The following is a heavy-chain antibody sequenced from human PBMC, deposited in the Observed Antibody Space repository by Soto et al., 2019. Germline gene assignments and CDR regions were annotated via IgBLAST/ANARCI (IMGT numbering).Heavy chain of an antibody. J-gene: IGHJ5*02. CDR3: ARDGAQTDCSGGSCYPSWFDP. Sequence: ASVKVSCKASGGTFSSYAISWVRQAPGQGLEWMGGIIPIFGTANYAQKFQGRVTITADESTSTAYMEVSSLRSEDTAVYYCARDGAQTDCSGGSCYPSWFDPWGQGTLVTVSS. V-gene: IGHV1-69*13. D-gene: IGHD2-15*01. CDR1: GGTFSSYA. CDR2: IIPIFGTA.